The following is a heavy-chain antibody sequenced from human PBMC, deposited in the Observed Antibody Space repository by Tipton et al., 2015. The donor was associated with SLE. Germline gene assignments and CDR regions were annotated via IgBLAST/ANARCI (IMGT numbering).Heavy chain of an antibody. CDR1: GGSISSHY. V-gene: IGHV4-59*11. J-gene: IGHJ3*02. D-gene: IGHD2-15*01. Sequence: SLTCTVSGGSISSHYWSWIRQPPGKGLEWIGYIYYSGSTNYNPSLKSRVTISVDTSKNQFSLKLSSVTAADTTVYYCAGRSATGAFDIWGQGTMVTVSS. CDR2: IYYSGST. CDR3: AGRSATGAFDI.